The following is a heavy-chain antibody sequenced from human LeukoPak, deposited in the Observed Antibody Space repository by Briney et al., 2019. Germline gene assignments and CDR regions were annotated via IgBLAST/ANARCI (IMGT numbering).Heavy chain of an antibody. V-gene: IGHV1-2*02. CDR1: GYTFTGYY. J-gene: IGHJ5*02. CDR2: IIPNSGGT. CDR3: ARGSALVTTYRGGNWFDP. Sequence: ASVKVSCKASGYTFTGYYMHWVGQAPCQGLAWMGWIIPNSGGTNYAPKFQGRVTMTRDTSISTAYMELTRLRSDDTAVYYCARGSALVTTYRGGNWFDPWGQGTLVTVSS. D-gene: IGHD5-18*01.